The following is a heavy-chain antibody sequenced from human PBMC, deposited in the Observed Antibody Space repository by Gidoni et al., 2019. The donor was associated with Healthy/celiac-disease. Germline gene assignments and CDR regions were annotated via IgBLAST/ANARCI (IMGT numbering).Heavy chain of an antibody. Sequence: EVQLLESGGGLVQPGGSLRLSCAASGFTFISYAMSWVRQAPGKGLEWVSAISGSGGSTYYADSEKGRFTISRDNSKNTLYLQMNSLRAEDTAVYYCAKVVVVAAKSGWFDPWGQGTLVTVSS. D-gene: IGHD2-15*01. J-gene: IGHJ5*02. CDR3: AKVVVVAAKSGWFDP. CDR2: ISGSGGST. V-gene: IGHV3-23*01. CDR1: GFTFISYA.